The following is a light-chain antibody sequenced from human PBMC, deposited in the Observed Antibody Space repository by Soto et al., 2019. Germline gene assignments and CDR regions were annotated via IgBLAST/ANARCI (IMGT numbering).Light chain of an antibody. J-gene: IGLJ2*01. CDR2: DVS. CDR3: SSYTSTNTVI. Sequence: QSVLTQPASVSGSAGQSITISCTGTSSDVGGYNYVSWYQHHPGKAPKLMIYDVSNRPSGVSNRCSGSKSGNTASLTIAGLQAEDEADYYCSSYTSTNTVIFGGGTKLTVL. V-gene: IGLV2-14*03. CDR1: SSDVGGYNY.